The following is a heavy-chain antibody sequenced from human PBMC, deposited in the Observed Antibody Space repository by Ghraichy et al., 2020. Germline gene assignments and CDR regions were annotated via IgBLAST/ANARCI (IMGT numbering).Heavy chain of an antibody. D-gene: IGHD4-11*01. CDR2: IYSTGST. CDR1: GASISNYY. V-gene: IGHV4-59*01. J-gene: IGHJ4*02. CDR3: ASRPPGSSNYIGVFDY. Sequence: SETLFLTCTVSGASISNYYWSWIRQPPGKGLEWIGYIYSTGSTNTDYNPSLKNRISMSVDRPNNQFSLKVTSVTAADTAVYYCASRPPGSSNYIGVFDYWGQGALVTVSS.